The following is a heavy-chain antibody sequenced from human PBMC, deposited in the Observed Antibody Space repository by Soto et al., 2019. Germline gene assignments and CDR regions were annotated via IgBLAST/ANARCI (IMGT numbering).Heavy chain of an antibody. Sequence: SVKVSCKASGFTFTSSAVQWVRQARGQRHEWIGWSVVGSGNTNYAQKFQERVTTTRDMSTSTAYMELSSLRSEETAVYYCAAGPYWYSRSHVDAFDIWGQGTMVTVSS. D-gene: IGHD6-13*01. V-gene: IGHV1-58*01. CDR3: AAGPYWYSRSHVDAFDI. CDR2: SVVGSGNT. CDR1: GFTFTSSA. J-gene: IGHJ3*02.